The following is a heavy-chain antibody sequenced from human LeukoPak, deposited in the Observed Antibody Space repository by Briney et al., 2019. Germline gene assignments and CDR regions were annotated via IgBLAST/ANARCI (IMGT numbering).Heavy chain of an antibody. CDR2: ISSSSSYI. CDR1: GFMFSSYR. CDR3: ARDPPPLSRMVRGVITPDYYYYGMDV. J-gene: IGHJ6*02. V-gene: IGHV3-21*01. D-gene: IGHD3-10*01. Sequence: GGSLRLSCAASGFMFSSYRMNCVRQAPGKGLEWVSSISSSSSYIYYADSVKGRFTISRDNAKNSLYLQMNSLRAEDTAVYYCARDPPPLSRMVRGVITPDYYYYGMDVWGQGRMVTVSS.